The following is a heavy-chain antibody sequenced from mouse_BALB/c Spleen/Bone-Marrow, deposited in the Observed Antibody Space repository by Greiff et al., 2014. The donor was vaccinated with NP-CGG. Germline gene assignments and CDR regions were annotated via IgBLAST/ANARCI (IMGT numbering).Heavy chain of an antibody. V-gene: IGHV5-4*02. D-gene: IGHD1-2*01. CDR3: ARVVTTATLYWYFDV. Sequence: EVQLQESGGGLVKPGGSLKLSCAASGFTFSDYYMYWVRQTPEKRLEWVATISDGGSYTYYPDSVKGRFTISRDNAKNNLYLQMSSLKSEGTAMYYCARVVTTATLYWYFDVWGAGTTVTVSS. J-gene: IGHJ1*01. CDR1: GFTFSDYY. CDR2: ISDGGSYT.